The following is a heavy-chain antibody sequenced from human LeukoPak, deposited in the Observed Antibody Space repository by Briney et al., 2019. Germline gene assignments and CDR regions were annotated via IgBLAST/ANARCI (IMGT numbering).Heavy chain of an antibody. CDR3: ARGGIVGATYH. Sequence: GGSLRLSCAASGFTVGNNHMNWVRQAPGKGLEWVSLNSGGNTQYADSVKGRFTISRDNAKNSLYLQMNSLRAEDTAVYYCARGGIVGATYHWGQGTLVTVSS. D-gene: IGHD1-26*01. CDR2: NSGGNT. J-gene: IGHJ5*02. CDR1: GFTVGNNH. V-gene: IGHV3-66*01.